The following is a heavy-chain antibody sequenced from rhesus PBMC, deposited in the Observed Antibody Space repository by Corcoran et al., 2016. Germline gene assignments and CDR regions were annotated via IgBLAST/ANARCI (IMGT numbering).Heavy chain of an antibody. Sequence: QVQLQESGPGLVKPSETLSLTCAVSGGSFRSFWWNWIRQPPGRGLDWIGEINGERRTTKDNPSLKSRVSISKDAAKNQCSLKLTSVTAADTAVYHCARLDRRKRGYNSLDIWGRGVLVTVSS. CDR3: ARLDRRKRGYNSLDI. CDR1: GGSFRSFW. D-gene: IGHD1-26*01. J-gene: IGHJ5-2*02. V-gene: IGHV4-80*01. CDR2: INGERRTT.